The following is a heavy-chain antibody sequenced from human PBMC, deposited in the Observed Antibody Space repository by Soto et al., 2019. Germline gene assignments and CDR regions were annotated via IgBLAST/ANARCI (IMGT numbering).Heavy chain of an antibody. CDR1: GYTFTSYG. CDR3: ARAGYSYGSYDAFDI. V-gene: IGHV1-18*01. Sequence: ASVKVSCKASGYTFTSYGISWVRQAPGQGLEWMGWISAYNGNTNYAQKLQGRVTMTTDTSTSTAYMELRSLRSDDTAVYYCARAGYSYGSYDAFDIWGQGTMVTVSS. J-gene: IGHJ3*02. D-gene: IGHD5-18*01. CDR2: ISAYNGNT.